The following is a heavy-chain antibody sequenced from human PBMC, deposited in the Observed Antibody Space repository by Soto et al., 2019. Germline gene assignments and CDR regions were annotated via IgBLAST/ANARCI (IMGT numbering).Heavy chain of an antibody. D-gene: IGHD3-22*01. CDR1: GGSISRGGYY. CDR2: IYYSGST. V-gene: IGHV4-31*03. CDR3: ARAYESSGYYTPTFDY. J-gene: IGHJ4*02. Sequence: QVQLQESGPGLVKPSQTLSLTCTVSGGSISRGGYYWRWIRQHPGKGLEWIGYIYYSGSTYYNPSLKSRVTISVDTSKNQFSLKLSSVTAADTAVYYGARAYESSGYYTPTFDYWGQGTLVTVSS.